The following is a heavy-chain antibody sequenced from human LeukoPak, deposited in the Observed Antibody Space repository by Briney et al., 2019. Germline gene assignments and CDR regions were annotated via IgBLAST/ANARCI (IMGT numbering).Heavy chain of an antibody. V-gene: IGHV3-74*01. Sequence: GGSLRLSCAASRFTFSSYWMYWVRQVPGKGLVWVSRINSDGSSTNYANSVKGRFTISRDNAKNTLYLQMNSLRAEDTAVYYCARAVVGALDYWGQGTLVTVSS. CDR3: ARAVVGALDY. J-gene: IGHJ4*02. D-gene: IGHD2-15*01. CDR2: INSDGSST. CDR1: RFTFSSYW.